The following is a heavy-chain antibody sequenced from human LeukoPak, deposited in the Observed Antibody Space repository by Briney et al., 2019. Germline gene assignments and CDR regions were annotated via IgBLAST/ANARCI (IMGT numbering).Heavy chain of an antibody. CDR3: ARKYCSGGSCYLYYFDY. Sequence: SETLSLTCTVSGGSISSGDYYWRWIRQPPGKGLEWIGYIYYSGSTYYNPSLKSRVTISVDTSKNQFSLKLSSVTAADTAVYYCARKYCSGGSCYLYYFDYWGQGTLVTVSS. J-gene: IGHJ4*02. D-gene: IGHD2-15*01. CDR1: GGSISSGDYY. CDR2: IYYSGST. V-gene: IGHV4-30-4*01.